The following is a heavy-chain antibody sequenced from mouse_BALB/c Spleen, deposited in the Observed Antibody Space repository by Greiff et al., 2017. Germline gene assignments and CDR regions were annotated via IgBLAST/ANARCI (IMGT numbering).Heavy chain of an antibody. V-gene: IGHV3-2*02. CDR1: GYSITSDYA. CDR2: ISYSGST. J-gene: IGHJ4*01. D-gene: IGHD1-1*01. Sequence: DVQLQESGPGLVKPSQSLSLTCTVTGYSITSDYAWNWIRQFPGNKLEWMGYISYSGSTSYNPSLKSRISITRDTSKNQFFLQLNSVTTEDTATYYCARRRYYGAMDYWGQGTSVTVSS. CDR3: ARRRYYGAMDY.